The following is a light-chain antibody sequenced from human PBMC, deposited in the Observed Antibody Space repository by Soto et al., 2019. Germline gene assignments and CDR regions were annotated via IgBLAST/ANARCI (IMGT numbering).Light chain of an antibody. Sequence: EMVLTQSPATLSLSPGERATLSGRASQSVSSYLAWYQQKPGQAPRLLIYDASNRATGIPARFSGSGSGTDFTLTISSLEPEDFAVYYCQQRSNCPPYTFGQGTKLEIK. CDR3: QQRSNCPPYT. V-gene: IGKV3-11*01. J-gene: IGKJ2*01. CDR2: DAS. CDR1: QSVSSY.